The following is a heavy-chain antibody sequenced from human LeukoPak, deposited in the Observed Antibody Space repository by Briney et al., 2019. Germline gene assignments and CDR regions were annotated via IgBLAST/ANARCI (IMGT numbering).Heavy chain of an antibody. D-gene: IGHD2-21*02. CDR3: ARLPMAVTPHVDY. CDR1: GGSVNTGSYY. J-gene: IGHJ4*02. Sequence: PSETLSLTCTVSGGSVNTGSYYWSWIRQPPGKGLEWIGFMYYSGTTNYNPSLKSRVTISLGMSKNQFSLKLSSVTAADTAVYYCARLPMAVTPHVDYWGQGTLVTVSS. CDR2: MYYSGTT. V-gene: IGHV4-61*01.